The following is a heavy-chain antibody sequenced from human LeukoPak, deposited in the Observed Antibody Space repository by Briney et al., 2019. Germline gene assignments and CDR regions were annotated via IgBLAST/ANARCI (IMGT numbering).Heavy chain of an antibody. V-gene: IGHV3-7*01. D-gene: IGHD4-11*01. Sequence: GGSLRLSCAASAFTFSNYAMTWVRQAPGKGLEWVANVQHIGGETYYVDSVKGRFTISRDNAKNSVYLQMNSLGADDTAVYYCATYSILNAREFRYWGQGTLVTVTS. CDR3: ATYSILNAREFRY. CDR2: VQHIGGET. CDR1: AFTFSNYA. J-gene: IGHJ1*01.